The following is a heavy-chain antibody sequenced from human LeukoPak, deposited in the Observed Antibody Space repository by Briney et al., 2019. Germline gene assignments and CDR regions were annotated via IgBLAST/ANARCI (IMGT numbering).Heavy chain of an antibody. CDR3: ASDSYSPEYFQH. Sequence: GGSLRLSCAASGFSVSNNYMSWVRQAPGKGLEWVSFIYSGGSTFYADSVKGRFTTSRDNSKNTLYLQMKSLRAEDTAVYYCASDSYSPEYFQHWGQGTLVTVSS. CDR2: IYSGGST. CDR1: GFSVSNNY. V-gene: IGHV3-66*01. J-gene: IGHJ1*01. D-gene: IGHD2-15*01.